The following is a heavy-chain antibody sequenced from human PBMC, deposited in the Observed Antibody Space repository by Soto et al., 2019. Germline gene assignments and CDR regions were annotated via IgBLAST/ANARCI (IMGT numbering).Heavy chain of an antibody. J-gene: IGHJ5*02. V-gene: IGHV4-38-2*01. CDR2: IYHSGST. CDR3: ARAGDYDFWSGYPVNDWFDP. D-gene: IGHD3-3*01. CDR1: GYSISSGYY. Sequence: SETLSLTCAVSGYSISSGYYWGWIRQPPGKGLEWIGSIYHSGSTYYNPSLKSRVTISVDTSKNQFSLKLSSVTAADTAVYYCARAGDYDFWSGYPVNDWFDPWAREPWSPSPQ.